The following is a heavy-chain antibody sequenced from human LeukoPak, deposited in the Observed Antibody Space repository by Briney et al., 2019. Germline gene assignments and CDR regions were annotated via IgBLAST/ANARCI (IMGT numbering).Heavy chain of an antibody. CDR1: GFSFSTHW. CDR3: AGIDAD. J-gene: IGHJ4*02. Sequence: PGGSLRLSCVASGFSFSTHWMHWVRQAPGKGLEWAATINLGGTNKYYVDAVKGRFSISRDDATSSLHLQMNSLRVEDTAVYYCAGIDADWGQGTLVTVSS. CDR2: INLGGTNK. D-gene: IGHD3-9*01. V-gene: IGHV3-7*03.